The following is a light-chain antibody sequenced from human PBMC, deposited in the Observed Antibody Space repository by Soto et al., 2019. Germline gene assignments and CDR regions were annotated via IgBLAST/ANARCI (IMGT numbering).Light chain of an antibody. CDR1: SSDVGGYNY. CDR3: SSYTSASTAV. CDR2: EVS. V-gene: IGLV2-14*01. J-gene: IGLJ3*02. Sequence: QSVLTQPASVSGSPGQSITISCTGTSSDVGGYNYVSWYQQHPGKAPKLMIYEVSNRPSGLSNRFSGSKSGNTASLTISGLQVEDEADYYCSSYTSASTAVFGGGTKVTVL.